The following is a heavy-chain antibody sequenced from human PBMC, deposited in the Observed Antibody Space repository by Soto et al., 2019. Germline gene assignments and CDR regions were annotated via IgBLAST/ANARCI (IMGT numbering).Heavy chain of an antibody. V-gene: IGHV3-48*03. Sequence: GSLRLSCAASGFTFSSYEMNWVRQAPGKGLEWVSYISSSGSTIYYADSVKGRFTISRDNAKNSLYLQMNNLRAEDTAVYYCTAMVYYYYYGMDVWGQGTTVTVSS. D-gene: IGHD5-18*01. CDR3: TAMVYYYYYGMDV. CDR2: ISSSGSTI. J-gene: IGHJ6*02. CDR1: GFTFSSYE.